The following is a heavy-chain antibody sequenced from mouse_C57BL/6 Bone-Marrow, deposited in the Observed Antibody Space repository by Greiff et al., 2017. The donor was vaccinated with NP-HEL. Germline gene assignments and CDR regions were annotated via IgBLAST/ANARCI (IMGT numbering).Heavy chain of an antibody. Sequence: ESGAELVKPGASVKMSCKASGFTFTTYPIEWMKQNHGKSLEWIGNFHPYNDDTKYNEKFKGKATLTVEKSSSTVYLELSRLTSDDSAVYYCARGGYDYYWYFDVWGTGTTVTVSS. CDR1: GFTFTTYP. V-gene: IGHV1-47*01. CDR3: ARGGYDYYWYFDV. CDR2: FHPYNDDT. D-gene: IGHD2-4*01. J-gene: IGHJ1*03.